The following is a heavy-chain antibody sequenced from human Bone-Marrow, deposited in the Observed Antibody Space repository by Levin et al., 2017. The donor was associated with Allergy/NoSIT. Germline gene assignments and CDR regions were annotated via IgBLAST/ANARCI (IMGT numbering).Heavy chain of an antibody. J-gene: IGHJ4*02. CDR3: ARHAVRRGYDNYYCDY. D-gene: IGHD5-12*01. Sequence: SETLSLTCTVSGGSVSPYYWSWIRQPPGKGLEWIGYIYYNGSTNANPSLKSRVTISVDTSNDHLSLRLASVTAADTAVYYCARHAVRRGYDNYYCDYWGQGTLVTVST. V-gene: IGHV4-59*08. CDR2: IYYNGST. CDR1: GGSVSPYY.